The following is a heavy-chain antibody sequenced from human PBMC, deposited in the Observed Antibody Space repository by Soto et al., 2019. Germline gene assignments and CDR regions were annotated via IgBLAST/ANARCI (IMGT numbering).Heavy chain of an antibody. CDR1: GGSFSTYY. CDR3: ARGGSNDWQVAFDI. Sequence: QLQQWGAGLLKPSETLSLTCVVSGGSFSTYYYNWIRQSPGKGLEWIGEINHSGSNNYSPSLKSRVTMSLDTSKNHFSRKLTSVTAADTAVYYCARGGSNDWQVAFDIWGQGTMVTVSS. CDR2: INHSGSN. J-gene: IGHJ3*02. V-gene: IGHV4-34*01. D-gene: IGHD3-9*01.